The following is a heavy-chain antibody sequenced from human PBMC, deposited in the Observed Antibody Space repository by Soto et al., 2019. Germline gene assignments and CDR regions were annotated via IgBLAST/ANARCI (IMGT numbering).Heavy chain of an antibody. CDR3: ARINFRPTYDYYYGMDV. V-gene: IGHV1-18*01. CDR2: ISAYNGNT. Sequence: ASVKVSCKASGYTFTSYGISWVRQAPGQGLEWMGWISAYNGNTNYAQKLQGRVTMTTDTSTSTAYMELRSLRSGDTAVYYCARINFRPTYDYYYGMDVWGQGTTVTVS. J-gene: IGHJ6*02. CDR1: GYTFTSYG.